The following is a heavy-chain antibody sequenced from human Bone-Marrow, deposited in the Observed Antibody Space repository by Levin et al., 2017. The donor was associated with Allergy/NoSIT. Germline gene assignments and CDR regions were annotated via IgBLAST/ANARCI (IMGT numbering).Heavy chain of an antibody. Sequence: GGSLRLSCTASGFIFSDFVMNWVRQAPGKGLEWVAYISVSGNTIYYADSVEGRFTVSRDNAKNSLYLQMDSLSDEDTAVYYCATNARGQYYYYYYLDVWGTGTPVTVSS. CDR3: ATNARGQYYYYYYLDV. V-gene: IGHV3-48*02. D-gene: IGHD3-10*01. CDR2: ISVSGNTI. CDR1: GFIFSDFV. J-gene: IGHJ6*03.